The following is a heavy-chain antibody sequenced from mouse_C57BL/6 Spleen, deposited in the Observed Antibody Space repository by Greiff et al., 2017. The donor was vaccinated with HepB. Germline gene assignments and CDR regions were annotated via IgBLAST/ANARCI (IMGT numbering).Heavy chain of an antibody. Sequence: VQLQQSGAELVRPGASVKLSCTASGFNIKDDYMHWVKQRPEQGLEWIGWIDPENGDTEYASKFQGKATITPDTSSNTAYLQLSSLTSEDTAVYYCTTDDGYSLFAYWGQGTLVTVSA. V-gene: IGHV14-4*01. J-gene: IGHJ3*01. D-gene: IGHD2-3*01. CDR1: GFNIKDDY. CDR3: TTDDGYSLFAY. CDR2: IDPENGDT.